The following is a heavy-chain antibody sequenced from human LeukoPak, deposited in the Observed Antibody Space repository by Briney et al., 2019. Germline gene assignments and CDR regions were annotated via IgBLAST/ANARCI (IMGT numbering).Heavy chain of an antibody. CDR1: GFTFSDYY. V-gene: IGHV3-11*04. CDR2: ISSSGSTI. J-gene: IGHJ4*02. Sequence: GGSLRLSCAASGFTFSDYYMSWIRQAPGKGLEWVSYISSSGSTIYYADSVKGRFTISRDNAKNSLYLQMNSLRAEDTAVYYCARAMRASNHYSDYWGQGTLVTVSS. CDR3: ARAMRASNHYSDY.